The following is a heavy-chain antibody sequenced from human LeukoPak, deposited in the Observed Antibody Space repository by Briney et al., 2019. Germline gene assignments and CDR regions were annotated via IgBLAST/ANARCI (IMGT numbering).Heavy chain of an antibody. J-gene: IGHJ6*03. Sequence: NSSETLSLTCTVSGGSISSSRYYGGWIRQPPGKGLEWIGSIYYSGITYYNPSLKSRVSRSVDAPKNQFSLKLRSVPDPDTAVYYCARGHYDSTLGYYYYYYMDVWGKGTTVTVSS. CDR3: ARGHYDSTLGYYYYYYMDV. CDR1: GGSISSSRYY. CDR2: IYYSGIT. D-gene: IGHD3-22*01. V-gene: IGHV4-39*07.